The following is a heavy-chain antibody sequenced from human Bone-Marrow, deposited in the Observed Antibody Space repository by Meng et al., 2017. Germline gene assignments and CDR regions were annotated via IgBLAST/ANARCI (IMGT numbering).Heavy chain of an antibody. CDR1: GFIFSSYG. Sequence: GESLKISCAASGFIFSSYGMHWVRQAPGKGLEWVAVIWYDGSNKNSADSVKGRFTISRDNSKNTLYLQMNSLRAEDTAVYFCARDNTVNSDLYFDYWGQGTLVTVSS. CDR2: IWYDGSNK. V-gene: IGHV3-33*01. CDR3: ARDNTVNSDLYFDY. J-gene: IGHJ4*02. D-gene: IGHD4-11*01.